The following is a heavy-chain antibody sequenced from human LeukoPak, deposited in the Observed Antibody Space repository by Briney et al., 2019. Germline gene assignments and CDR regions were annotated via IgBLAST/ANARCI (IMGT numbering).Heavy chain of an antibody. J-gene: IGHJ4*02. D-gene: IGHD5-24*01. CDR3: ATGPGDGCNYNLDY. CDR2: IIPIFGTA. CDR1: GGTFSSYA. Sequence: SVKVSCKASGGTFSSYAISWVRQAPGQGLEWMGGIIPIFGTANYAQKFQGRVTITTDESTSTAYMELSSLRSEDTAVYYCATGPGDGCNYNLDYWGQGTLVTVSS. V-gene: IGHV1-69*05.